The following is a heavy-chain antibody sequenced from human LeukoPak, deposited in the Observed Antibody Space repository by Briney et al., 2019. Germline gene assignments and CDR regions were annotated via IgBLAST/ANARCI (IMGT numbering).Heavy chain of an antibody. CDR1: GGSFSGYC. Sequence: SETLSLTCGVYGGSFSGYCWNWIRQPPGMGLEWIGEINHRGGTGYNPSLKSRVTMSVDTSKNVFSLKLTSVTAADTAVYYCARAYYYDSSAAIDYWGQGILVTVSS. J-gene: IGHJ4*02. CDR2: INHRGGT. CDR3: ARAYYYDSSAAIDY. D-gene: IGHD3-22*01. V-gene: IGHV4-34*01.